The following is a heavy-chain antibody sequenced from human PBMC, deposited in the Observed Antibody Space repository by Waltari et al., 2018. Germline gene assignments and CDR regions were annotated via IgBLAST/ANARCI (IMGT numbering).Heavy chain of an antibody. J-gene: IGHJ4*02. D-gene: IGHD3-3*01. CDR2: INPNSGGT. Sequence: QVQLVQSGAEVKKPGASAKVSCKASGYTFTGYSMHWVRQAPGQGLEWRGRINPNSGGTNYAQKFQGRVTMTRDTSISTAYMELSRLRSDDTAVYYCARPPTGSGYYRFDYWGQGTLVTVSS. V-gene: IGHV1-2*06. CDR1: GYTFTGYS. CDR3: ARPPTGSGYYRFDY.